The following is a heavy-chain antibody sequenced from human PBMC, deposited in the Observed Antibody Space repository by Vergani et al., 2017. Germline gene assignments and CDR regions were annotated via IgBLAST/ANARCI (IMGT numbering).Heavy chain of an antibody. CDR2: IYYSETT. Sequence: QVQLQESGPGLVNASQTLSPTCSGSGAFVGSGGYYWTWVRQRPGMGLDWIGYIYYSETTFYNPSLGSRLTISLDPSENHLSLKLTSVTDADTAVYYCARQKDYYMDVWGKGTTVTVS. CDR1: GAFVGSGGYY. J-gene: IGHJ6*03. CDR3: ARQKDYYMDV. V-gene: IGHV4-31*03.